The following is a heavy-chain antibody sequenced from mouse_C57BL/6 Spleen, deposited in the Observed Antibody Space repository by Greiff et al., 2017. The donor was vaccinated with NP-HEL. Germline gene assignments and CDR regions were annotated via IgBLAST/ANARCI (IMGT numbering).Heavy chain of an antibody. CDR1: GYTFTSYW. D-gene: IGHD1-1*01. Sequence: QVQLQQPGAELVKPGASVKLSCKASGYTFTSYWMQWVKQRPGQGLEWIGEIDPSDSYTNYNQKFKGKATLTVDTSSSTAYMQLSSLTSEDSAVYYCARGSDYYGSSFTGTFDYWGQGTTLTVSS. J-gene: IGHJ2*01. CDR2: IDPSDSYT. CDR3: ARGSDYYGSSFTGTFDY. V-gene: IGHV1-50*01.